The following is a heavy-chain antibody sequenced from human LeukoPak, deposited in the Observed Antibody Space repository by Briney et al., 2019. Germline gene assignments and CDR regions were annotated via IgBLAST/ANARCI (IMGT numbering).Heavy chain of an antibody. CDR2: IWFDGSNA. Sequence: GGSLRLSCAASKFTFNSIGMHWVRQAPGKGLEWVSGIWFDGSNAFYADSVKGRFTISRDNSKNTLYLQMNRLRAEDTAVYFCARDLREKSSVFWYWGQGTLVTVSS. D-gene: IGHD3-9*01. CDR1: KFTFNSIG. V-gene: IGHV3-33*01. CDR3: ARDLREKSSVFWY. J-gene: IGHJ4*02.